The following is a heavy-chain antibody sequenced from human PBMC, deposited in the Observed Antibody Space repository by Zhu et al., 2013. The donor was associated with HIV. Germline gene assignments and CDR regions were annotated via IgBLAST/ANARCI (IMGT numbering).Heavy chain of an antibody. CDR1: GGTFSSYA. D-gene: IGHD3-10*01. CDR2: IIPIFGTA. Sequence: VQSQVQLVQSGAEVKVSCKASGGTFSSYAISWVRQAPGQGLEWMGGIIPIFGTANYAQKFQGRVTITADESTSTAYMELSSLRSEDTAVYYCARADYYGSGSYYNADYWGQGTLVTVSS. CDR3: ARADYYGSGSYYNADY. J-gene: IGHJ4*02. V-gene: IGHV1-69*01.